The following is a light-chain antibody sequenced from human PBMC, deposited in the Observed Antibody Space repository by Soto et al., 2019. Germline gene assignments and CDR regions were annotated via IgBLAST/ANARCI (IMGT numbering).Light chain of an antibody. CDR1: QSVSSY. J-gene: IGKJ1*01. CDR3: QERNTLPRT. CDR2: DAS. V-gene: IGKV3-11*01. Sequence: EIVLTQSPATLSLSPGESATLSCRASQSVSSYLAWYQQKPGQAPRLLIYDASNRATGIPARFSGSGSGTDFTLTISSLAPDDLGIYDCQERNTLPRTFCQETKV.